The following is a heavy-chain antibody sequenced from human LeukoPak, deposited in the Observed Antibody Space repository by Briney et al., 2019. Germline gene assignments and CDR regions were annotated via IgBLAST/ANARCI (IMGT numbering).Heavy chain of an antibody. CDR1: GGSFSGYY. CDR2: INHSGST. V-gene: IGHV4-34*01. CDR3: ARGPPGYYDSSGYPPIRY. J-gene: IGHJ4*02. Sequence: SETLSLTCAVYGGSFSGYYWSWIRQPPGKGLEWIGDINHSGSTNYNPSLKSRVTISVDTSKNQFSLKLSSVTAADTAVYYCARGPPGYYDSSGYPPIRYWGQGTLVTVSS. D-gene: IGHD3-22*01.